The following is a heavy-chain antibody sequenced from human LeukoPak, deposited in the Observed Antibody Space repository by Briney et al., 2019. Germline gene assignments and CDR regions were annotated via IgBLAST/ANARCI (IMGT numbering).Heavy chain of an antibody. Sequence: GSLRLSCAASGFTFSGHWMSWVRQAPGKGLEGVSTISGNGGTTYYADSVKGRFTISRDNSKNTLYLQMNSLRVEDTAVYYCAKPPPDSSSWLFDYWGQGTLVTVSS. D-gene: IGHD6-13*01. V-gene: IGHV3-23*01. CDR3: AKPPPDSSSWLFDY. CDR2: ISGNGGTT. J-gene: IGHJ4*02. CDR1: GFTFSGHW.